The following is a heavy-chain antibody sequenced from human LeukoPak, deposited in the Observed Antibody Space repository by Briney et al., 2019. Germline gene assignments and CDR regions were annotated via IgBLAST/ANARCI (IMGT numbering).Heavy chain of an antibody. V-gene: IGHV3-21*01. J-gene: IGHJ6*03. CDR2: ISSSSSYI. D-gene: IGHD3-10*01. CDR3: ARRSYGSGSSYYYYYMDV. CDR1: GFTFSSYS. Sequence: GGSLRLSCAASGFTFSSYSMNWARQAPGKGLEWVSSISSSSSYIYYADSVKGRFIISRDNAKNSLYLQMNSLRAEDTAVYYCARRSYGSGSSYYYYYMDVWGKGTTVTVSS.